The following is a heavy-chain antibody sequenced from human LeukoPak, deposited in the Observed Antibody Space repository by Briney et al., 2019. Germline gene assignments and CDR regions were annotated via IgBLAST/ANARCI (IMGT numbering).Heavy chain of an antibody. V-gene: IGHV1-2*02. CDR2: INPNSGGT. J-gene: IGHJ5*02. CDR3: ARDLRAAAGNWFDP. Sequence: GASVKVSCKASGYTFTGYYMHWVRQAPGQGLEWMGWINPNSGGTNYAQKFQGRVTMTRDTSISTAYMELRSLRSDDTAVYYCARDLRAAAGNWFDPWGQGTLVTVSS. CDR1: GYTFTGYY. D-gene: IGHD6-13*01.